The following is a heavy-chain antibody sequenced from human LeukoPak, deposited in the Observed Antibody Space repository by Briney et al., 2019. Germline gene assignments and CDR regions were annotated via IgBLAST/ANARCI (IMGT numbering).Heavy chain of an antibody. CDR3: AKDRYSSGWYAFDY. Sequence: GGSLRLSCAASGFTFSSYGMHWVRQAPGKGLEWGAFIRYDGSNKYYADSVKGRFTISRDNSKNTLYLQMNSLRAEDTAVYYCAKDRYSSGWYAFDYWGQGTLVTVSS. CDR1: GFTFSSYG. J-gene: IGHJ4*02. V-gene: IGHV3-30*02. CDR2: IRYDGSNK. D-gene: IGHD6-19*01.